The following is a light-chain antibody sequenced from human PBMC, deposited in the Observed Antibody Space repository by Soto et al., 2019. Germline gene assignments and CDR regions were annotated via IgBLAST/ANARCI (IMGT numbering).Light chain of an antibody. CDR1: QSISTY. CDR3: QQSYSLPWT. V-gene: IGKV1-39*01. CDR2: ATS. Sequence: DIQMTQSPSSLSASVGDRVTITCRASQSISTYLIWYQQKPGKAPKLLIYATSSLQSGVPSRFSGSGSGTDFTLTISSLQPEDFATYYCQQSYSLPWTLGQGTKVDIK. J-gene: IGKJ1*01.